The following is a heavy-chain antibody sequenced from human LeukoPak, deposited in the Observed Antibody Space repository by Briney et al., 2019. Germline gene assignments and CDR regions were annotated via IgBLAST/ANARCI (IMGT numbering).Heavy chain of an antibody. V-gene: IGHV4-30-4*01. CDR3: ARGFGAGNYYYGWFDP. CDR1: GDSIGSGDYY. CDR2: IHYSGST. J-gene: IGHJ5*02. Sequence: SQTLSLTWNVSGDSIGSGDYYWNWIRQPPGKGLEWIGYIHYSGSTYYSPSLKRRVSISVATSKNQFSLKLSSVTAADTAVYYCARGFGAGNYYYGWFDPWGQGTLVSVSS. D-gene: IGHD3-10*01.